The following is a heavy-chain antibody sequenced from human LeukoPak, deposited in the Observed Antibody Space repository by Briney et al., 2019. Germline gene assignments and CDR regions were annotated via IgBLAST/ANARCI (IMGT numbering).Heavy chain of an antibody. Sequence: ASVKVSCKASGYTFTSYDINWVRQATGQGLEWMGWISAYNGNTNYAQKLQGRVTMTTDTSTSTAYMELRSLRSDDTAVYYCARDTYYYGSGSYDYWGQGTLVTVSS. CDR3: ARDTYYYGSGSYDY. J-gene: IGHJ4*02. CDR1: GYTFTSYD. D-gene: IGHD3-10*01. V-gene: IGHV1-18*01. CDR2: ISAYNGNT.